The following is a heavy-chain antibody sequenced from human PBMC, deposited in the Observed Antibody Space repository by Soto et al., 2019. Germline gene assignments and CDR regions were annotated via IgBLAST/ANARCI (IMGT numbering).Heavy chain of an antibody. CDR1: GYTLTSYD. Sequence: QVQLVQSGAEVKKPGASVKVSCKASGYTLTSYDINWVRQATGQGLEWMGWMNPNSGNTDYAQKAPTRATMTTNTSISTAYMELSSLRSEDTAVSYSARERSPAGTGRFAPWRQRTLVTVSS. J-gene: IGHJ5*02. CDR2: MNPNSGNT. CDR3: ARERSPAGTGRFAP. V-gene: IGHV1-8*01. D-gene: IGHD6-13*01.